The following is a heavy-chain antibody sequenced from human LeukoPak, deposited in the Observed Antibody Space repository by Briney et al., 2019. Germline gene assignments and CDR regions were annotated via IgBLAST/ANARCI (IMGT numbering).Heavy chain of an antibody. V-gene: IGHV3-48*01. CDR3: ARGYYKSDY. Sequence: PGGSLRLSCAASGFTFSTYSMNWVRQAPGKGLEGVSYISSSSGTIYYADSVKGRFTISRDNAKNSLYLQMNSLRAEDTAVYYCARGYYKSDYWGQGTLVTVSS. D-gene: IGHD3-22*01. CDR1: GFTFSTYS. CDR2: ISSSSGTI. J-gene: IGHJ4*02.